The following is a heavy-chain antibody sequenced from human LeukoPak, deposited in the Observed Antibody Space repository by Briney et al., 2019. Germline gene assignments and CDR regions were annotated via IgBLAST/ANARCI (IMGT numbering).Heavy chain of an antibody. CDR3: AGRLGLRWELQAFDI. Sequence: ASVKVSCKASRGTFSSYAISWVRQAPGQGLEWMGGIIPIFGTANYAQKFQGRVTITADESTSTAYMELSSLRSEDTAVYYCAGRLGLRWELQAFDIWGQGTMVTVSS. CDR2: IIPIFGTA. J-gene: IGHJ3*02. D-gene: IGHD4-23*01. CDR1: RGTFSSYA. V-gene: IGHV1-69*13.